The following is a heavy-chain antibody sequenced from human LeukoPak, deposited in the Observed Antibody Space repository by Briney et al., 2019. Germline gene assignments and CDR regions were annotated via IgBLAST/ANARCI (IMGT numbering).Heavy chain of an antibody. CDR2: IKQDGSEK. Sequence: GGSLRLSCVASGFTFSSYWMSWVRQAPGKGLEWVANIKQDGSEKYYVDSVKGRFTISRDNAKNSLYLQMNSLRAEDTAVYYCASGYSGYEYYFDYWGQGTLVTVSS. V-gene: IGHV3-7*01. J-gene: IGHJ4*02. D-gene: IGHD5-12*01. CDR1: GFTFSSYW. CDR3: ASGYSGYEYYFDY.